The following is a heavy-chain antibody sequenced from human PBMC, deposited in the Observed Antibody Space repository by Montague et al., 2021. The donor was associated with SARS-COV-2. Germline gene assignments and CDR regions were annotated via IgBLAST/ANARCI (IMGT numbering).Heavy chain of an antibody. CDR1: GGSISSSCYY. D-gene: IGHD6-19*01. V-gene: IGHV4-39*01. CDR3: ARSWGQWLLWGYYFDY. Sequence: SETRSLTCTVSGGSISSSCYYWGWIRQPTGKGLEWIGSLNYSGSTYSNLSRKIRVTISVDTSQNQFSLRPSSVTAADTAVYSCARSWGQWLLWGYYFDYWGQGTLVTVSS. J-gene: IGHJ4*02. CDR2: LNYSGST.